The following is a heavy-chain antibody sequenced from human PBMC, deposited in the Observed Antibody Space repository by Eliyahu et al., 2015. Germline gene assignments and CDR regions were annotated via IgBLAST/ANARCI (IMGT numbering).Heavy chain of an antibody. J-gene: IGHJ4*02. D-gene: IGHD3-22*01. CDR3: ARAEGGSGSPTPAH. CDR1: VFXXSAHX. V-gene: IGHV3-72*01. Sequence: EVQLVESGGGLVQPGGSLXLSCAVXVFXXSAHXXAWXRHAPGKGLEWVGRIRDKANSYTAEYAASVKGRFTISRDDSKNSLYLQMNSLETEDTAVYYCARAEGGSGSPTPAHWGQGTLVTVSS. CDR2: IRDKANSYTA.